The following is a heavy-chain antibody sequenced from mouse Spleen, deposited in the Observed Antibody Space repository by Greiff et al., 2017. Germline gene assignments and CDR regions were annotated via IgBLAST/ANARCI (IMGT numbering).Heavy chain of an antibody. J-gene: IGHJ3*01. CDR2: IDPETGGT. Sequence: VQLQQSGAELVRPGASVTLSCKASGYTFTDYEMHWVKQTPVHGLEWIGAIDPETGGTAYNQKFKGKAILTADKSSSTAYMELRSLTSEDSAVYYCTNYYDFAYWGQGTLVTVSA. CDR3: TNYYDFAY. CDR1: GYTFTDYE. D-gene: IGHD2-4*01. V-gene: IGHV1-15*01.